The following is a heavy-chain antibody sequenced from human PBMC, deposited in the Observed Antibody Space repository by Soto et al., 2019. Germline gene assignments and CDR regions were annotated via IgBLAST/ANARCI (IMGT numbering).Heavy chain of an antibody. D-gene: IGHD3-3*01. Sequence: TLSLTCAVSGGYISIGGYSWSCIRQPPGKGLEWVGYIYHSGSTYYNPSLKSRVTISVDRSKNQFSLKLSSVTAADTAVYYCARNYYDFWSGYTYYFDYWGQGTLVTVSS. CDR1: GGYISIGGYS. CDR2: IYHSGST. V-gene: IGHV4-30-2*01. CDR3: ARNYYDFWSGYTYYFDY. J-gene: IGHJ4*02.